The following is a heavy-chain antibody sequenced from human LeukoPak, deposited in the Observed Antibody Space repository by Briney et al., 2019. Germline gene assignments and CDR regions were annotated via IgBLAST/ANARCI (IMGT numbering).Heavy chain of an antibody. Sequence: MHXVRQAPGQRLEWMGWINAGNGNTKYSQKFQGRVTITRDTSASTAYMELSSLRSEDTAVYYCAKGGYYYDKTLDYWGQGTLVTVSS. J-gene: IGHJ4*02. CDR3: AKGGYYYDKTLDY. D-gene: IGHD3-22*01. V-gene: IGHV1-3*01. CDR2: INAGNGNT.